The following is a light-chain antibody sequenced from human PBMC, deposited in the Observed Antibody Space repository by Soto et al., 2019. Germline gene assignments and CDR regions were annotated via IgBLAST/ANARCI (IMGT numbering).Light chain of an antibody. CDR3: QQYNTWLWT. Sequence: EVVMTQSPATLSVSPGERATLSCRASQSVNANLAWYQQKHGQAPRLLIHGASNRATGIPARFSGSGFGTECILTISSLQSEDFAVYYCQQYNTWLWTFGQGTKVEI. CDR1: QSVNAN. V-gene: IGKV3-15*01. CDR2: GAS. J-gene: IGKJ1*01.